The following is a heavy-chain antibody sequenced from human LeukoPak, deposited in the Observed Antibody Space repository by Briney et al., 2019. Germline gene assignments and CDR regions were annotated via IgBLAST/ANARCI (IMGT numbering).Heavy chain of an antibody. D-gene: IGHD6-13*01. CDR1: GFTVSSNY. V-gene: IGHV3-53*01. CDR2: IYSGGST. Sequence: PGGSLRLSCAASGFTVSSNYMSWVRQAPGKGLEWVSVIYSGGSTYYADSVKGRFTISRDNSKNTLYLQMNSLRAEDTAVYYCARDRRGSSCYVDYYYYYMDVWGKGTTVTVSS. CDR3: ARDRRGSSCYVDYYYYYMDV. J-gene: IGHJ6*03.